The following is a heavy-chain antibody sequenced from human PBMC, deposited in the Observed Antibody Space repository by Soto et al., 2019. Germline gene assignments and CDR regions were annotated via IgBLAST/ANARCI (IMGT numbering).Heavy chain of an antibody. J-gene: IGHJ6*02. D-gene: IGHD6-6*01. V-gene: IGHV1-69*05. Sequence: GSSVKVSCKASGSTFSSYAISWVRQAPGQGLEWMGGIIPIFGTANYAQKFQERVTITRDMSTSTAYMELSSLRSEDTAVYYCAADKAFSSSAGYYYYYGMDVCLQGTIVT. CDR1: GSTFSSYA. CDR3: AADKAFSSSAGYYYYYGMDV. CDR2: IIPIFGTA.